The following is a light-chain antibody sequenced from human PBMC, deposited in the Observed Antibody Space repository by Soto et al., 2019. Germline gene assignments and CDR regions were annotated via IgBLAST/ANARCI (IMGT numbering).Light chain of an antibody. V-gene: IGLV1-47*01. CDR2: TNN. CDR3: AAWDDSLSGRL. J-gene: IGLJ2*01. CDR1: SSNTGSNY. Sequence: QSVLTQPPSASGTPGQRVTISCSGSSSNTGSNYVYWYQQLPGTAPKLLIDTNNQRPSGVPDRFSGSKSGTSASLAISGLRSEDEANYYCAAWDDSLSGRLFGGGTKVTVL.